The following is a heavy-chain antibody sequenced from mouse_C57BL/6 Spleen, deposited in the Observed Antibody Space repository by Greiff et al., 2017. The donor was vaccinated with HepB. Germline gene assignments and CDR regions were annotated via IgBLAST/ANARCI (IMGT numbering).Heavy chain of an antibody. J-gene: IGHJ1*03. V-gene: IGHV1-54*01. D-gene: IGHD1-1*01. Sequence: QVHVKQSGAELVRPGTSVKVSCKASGYAFTNYLIEWVKQRPGQGLEWIGVINPGSGGTNYNEKFKGKATLTADKSSSTAYMQLSSLTSEDSAVYFCARSDYYGSRYFDVWGTGTTVTVSS. CDR3: ARSDYYGSRYFDV. CDR2: INPGSGGT. CDR1: GYAFTNYL.